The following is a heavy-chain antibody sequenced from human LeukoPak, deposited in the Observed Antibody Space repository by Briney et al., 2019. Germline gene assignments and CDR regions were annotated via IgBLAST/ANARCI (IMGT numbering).Heavy chain of an antibody. CDR1: GGSISSYY. D-gene: IGHD3-10*01. CDR3: ARDGGEQVRGVIIRI. CDR2: IYYSGST. V-gene: IGHV4-59*01. J-gene: IGHJ4*02. Sequence: SETLSLTCTVSGGSISSYYWSWIRQPPGKGLEWIGYIYYSGSTNYNPSLKSRVTISVDTSKNQFSLKLSSVTAADTAVYYCARDGGEQVRGVIIRIWGQGTLVTVSS.